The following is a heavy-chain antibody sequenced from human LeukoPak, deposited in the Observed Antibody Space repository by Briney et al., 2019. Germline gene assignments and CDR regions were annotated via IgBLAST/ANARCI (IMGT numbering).Heavy chain of an antibody. CDR1: GFTFSSDA. CDR2: ISGSGGST. V-gene: IGHV3-23*01. Sequence: GGSLRLSCAASGFTFSSDAMSWVGQAPGKGLEWVSAISGSGGSTYYADSVKGRFTISRDNSKNTLYLQMNSLRAEDTAVYYCAKGEGYYGSGSYFWGQGTLVTVSS. D-gene: IGHD3-10*01. CDR3: AKGEGYYGSGSYF. J-gene: IGHJ4*02.